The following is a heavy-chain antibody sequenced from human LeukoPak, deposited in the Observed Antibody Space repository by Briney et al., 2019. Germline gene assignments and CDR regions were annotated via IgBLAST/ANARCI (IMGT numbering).Heavy chain of an antibody. J-gene: IGHJ4*02. CDR3: ARDNRRRDGYNFSFRWDY. CDR1: GFTFSSYS. Sequence: GGSLRLPCAASGFTFSSYSMNWVRQAPGKGLEWVSSISSSSGYIYYADSVKGRFTISRDNAKNSLYLQMNSLRAEDTAVYYCARDNRRRDGYNFSFRWDYWGQGTLVTVSS. D-gene: IGHD5-24*01. V-gene: IGHV3-21*01. CDR2: ISSSSGYI.